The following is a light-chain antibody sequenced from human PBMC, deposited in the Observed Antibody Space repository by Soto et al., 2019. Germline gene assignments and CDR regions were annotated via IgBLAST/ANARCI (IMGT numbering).Light chain of an antibody. Sequence: EIVLMQSPGTLSLSPGERATLSCRASQSVNSDYLAWYRQKPGQAPRLLIYGASSRATGIPDRFSGSGSGTDFTLIISRLEPEDFAVYFCQYYGSSNTFGQGTKLEIK. J-gene: IGKJ2*01. CDR1: QSVNSDY. CDR2: GAS. CDR3: QYYGSSNT. V-gene: IGKV3-20*01.